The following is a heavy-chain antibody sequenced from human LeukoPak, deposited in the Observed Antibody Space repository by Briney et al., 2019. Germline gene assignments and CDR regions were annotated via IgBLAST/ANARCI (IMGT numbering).Heavy chain of an antibody. J-gene: IGHJ3*02. CDR2: ISAYNGNT. CDR1: GYTFTSYG. CDR3: ARDGVRWELSSAFDI. Sequence: ASAKVSCKASGYTFTSYGISWVRQAPGQGLEWMGWISAYNGNTNYAQKLQGRVTMTTDTSTSTAYMELRSLRSDDTAVYYCARDGVRWELSSAFDIWGQGTMVTVSS. D-gene: IGHD4-23*01. V-gene: IGHV1-18*01.